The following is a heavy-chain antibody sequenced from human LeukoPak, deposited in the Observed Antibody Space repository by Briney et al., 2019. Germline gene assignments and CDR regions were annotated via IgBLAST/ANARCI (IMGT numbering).Heavy chain of an antibody. CDR3: ARGGSRYSSSSDFDY. D-gene: IGHD6-6*01. Sequence: QPGGSLRLSCAASGFTFSSYWMSWVRQVPGKGLEWVANIKQDGSEKYYVDSVKGRFTISRDNAKNSLYLQMNSLRAEDTAVYYCARGGSRYSSSSDFDYWGQGTLVTVSS. CDR2: IKQDGSEK. V-gene: IGHV3-7*01. J-gene: IGHJ4*02. CDR1: GFTFSSYW.